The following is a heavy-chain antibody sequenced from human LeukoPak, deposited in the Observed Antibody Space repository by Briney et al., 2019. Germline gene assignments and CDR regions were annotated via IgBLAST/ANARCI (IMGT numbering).Heavy chain of an antibody. CDR2: IRSNGVTT. J-gene: IGHJ4*02. CDR1: GFTFGDYA. V-gene: IGHV3-23*01. Sequence: GGSLRLSCTASGFTFGDYAMSWFRQAPGKGLEWVSGIRSNGVTTYYADSVKGRFTISRDNSQNTLYLQMNSLRPEDTAVYYCAKGGASVTRYVDYWGQGTLVTVSS. CDR3: AKGGASVTRYVDY. D-gene: IGHD4-17*01.